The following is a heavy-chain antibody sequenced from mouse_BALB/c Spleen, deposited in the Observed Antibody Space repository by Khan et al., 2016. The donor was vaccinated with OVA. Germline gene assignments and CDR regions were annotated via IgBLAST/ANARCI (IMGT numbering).Heavy chain of an antibody. D-gene: IGHD4-1*01. CDR3: ASELGRYYAMDY. V-gene: IGHV3-2*02. J-gene: IGHJ4*01. CDR1: GYSNTRDYA. CDR2: ITNSGST. Sequence: EVELVESGPGLVKPSQSLSLTCTVTGYSNTRDYAWNWIRQFPGNKLEWMGYITNSGSTNYNPSLKSRISITRDTSKNQFFLQLNSVTTEDTATYYCASELGRYYAMDYWGQGTSVTVSS.